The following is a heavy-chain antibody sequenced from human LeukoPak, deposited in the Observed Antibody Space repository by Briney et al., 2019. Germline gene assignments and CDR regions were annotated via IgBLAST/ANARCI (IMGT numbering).Heavy chain of an antibody. CDR3: ARESRVFIGDGYYLDS. V-gene: IGHV4-4*07. D-gene: IGHD3-3*01. Sequence: PAEPLSLTCTGSGASISNYYWTWIRQPAGKGLEWIGRLYIGRSTDYNPSLKSRVTMSVDTSNNQFSLKVTSVTAADTAIYYCARESRVFIGDGYYLDSWGPGTLVTVSP. CDR2: LYIGRST. CDR1: GASISNYY. J-gene: IGHJ4*02.